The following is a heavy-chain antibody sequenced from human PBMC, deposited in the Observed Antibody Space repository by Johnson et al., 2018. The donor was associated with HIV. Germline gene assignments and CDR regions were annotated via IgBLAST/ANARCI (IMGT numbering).Heavy chain of an antibody. V-gene: IGHV3-30*09. CDR2: MSSDGFNK. D-gene: IGHD3-10*01. CDR1: GFTFSNYA. CDR3: AKAPYGSGIRPGAFDI. J-gene: IGHJ3*02. Sequence: QVQLVESGGGVVQPGRSLRLSCAASGFTFSNYAVHWVRQAPGKGLEWVAVMSSDGFNKYYAGSVKGRFAISRDNSKTTLYLQMNSLRAEDTAVYYCAKAPYGSGIRPGAFDIWGQGTMVTVSS.